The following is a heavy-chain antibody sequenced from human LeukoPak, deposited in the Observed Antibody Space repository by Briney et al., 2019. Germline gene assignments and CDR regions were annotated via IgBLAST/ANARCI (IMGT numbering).Heavy chain of an antibody. D-gene: IGHD3-10*01. CDR1: GHTFTGYY. CDR2: INPNSGGT. V-gene: IGHV1-2*02. Sequence: ASVKVSCKASGHTFTGYYMHWVRQAPGQGLEWMGWINPNSGGTNYAQKFQGRVTMTRDTSISTAYMELSRLRSDDTAVYYCARDRYGSGNVLVYWGQGTLVTVSS. CDR3: ARDRYGSGNVLVY. J-gene: IGHJ4*02.